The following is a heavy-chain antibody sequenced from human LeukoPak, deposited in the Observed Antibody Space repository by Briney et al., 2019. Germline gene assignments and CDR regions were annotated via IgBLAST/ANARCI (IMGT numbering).Heavy chain of an antibody. CDR3: ARVVLGLTSSRARDVTPFRGATANWFDP. CDR1: GDSVSSNSAA. V-gene: IGHV6-1*01. D-gene: IGHD3/OR15-3a*01. Sequence: SQTLSLTCAISGDSVSSNSAAWNWIRQSPSRGLEWLGRTYYRSKWYNDYAVSVKSRITINPDTSKNQFSLQLNSVTPEDTAVYYCARVVLGLTSSRARDVTPFRGATANWFDPWGQGTLVTVSS. CDR2: TYYRSKWYN. J-gene: IGHJ5*02.